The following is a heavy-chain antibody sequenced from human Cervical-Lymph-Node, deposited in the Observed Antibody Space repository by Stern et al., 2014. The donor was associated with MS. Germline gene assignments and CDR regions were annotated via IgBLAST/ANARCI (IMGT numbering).Heavy chain of an antibody. J-gene: IGHJ4*02. D-gene: IGHD5/OR15-5a*01. CDR1: GFTFTSYA. V-gene: IGHV3-30-3*01. CDR3: VRERSSRGFDY. Sequence: VQLVESGGGVVQPGRSLRVSCATAGFTFTSYAMNWVRQAPGKGLEWVAVISYDGNTKYYADSVKGRLTISRDNSKNTLYLQMSSLRAEDTAVYYCVRERSSRGFDYWGQGSLVTVSS. CDR2: ISYDGNTK.